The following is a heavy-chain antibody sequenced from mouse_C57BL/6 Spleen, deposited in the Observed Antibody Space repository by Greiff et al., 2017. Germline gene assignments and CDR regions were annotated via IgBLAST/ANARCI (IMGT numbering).Heavy chain of an antibody. V-gene: IGHV1-82*01. CDR1: GYAFSSSW. CDR2: IYPGDGDT. CDR3: ARDGNYEGYYFDY. D-gene: IGHD2-1*01. J-gene: IGHJ2*01. Sequence: QVQLQQSGPELVKPGASVKISCKASGYAFSSSWMNWVKQRPGKGLEWIGRIYPGDGDTNYNGKFKGKATLTADKSSSTAYMQLSSLTSEDSAVXFCARDGNYEGYYFDYWGQGTTLTVSS.